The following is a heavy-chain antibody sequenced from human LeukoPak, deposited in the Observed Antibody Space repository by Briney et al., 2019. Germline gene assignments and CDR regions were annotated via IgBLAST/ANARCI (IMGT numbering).Heavy chain of an antibody. D-gene: IGHD3-10*01. CDR2: ISGSGGST. V-gene: IGHV3-23*01. J-gene: IGHJ4*02. CDR1: GFTFSSYA. Sequence: GGSLRLSCAASGFTFSSYAMSWVRQAPGKGLEWVSAISGSGGSTYYADSVKGRFTISRDNSKNTLYLQMNSLRAEDTAVYYCAKMPWGFGELLLAHWGQGTLVTVSS. CDR3: AKMPWGFGELLLAH.